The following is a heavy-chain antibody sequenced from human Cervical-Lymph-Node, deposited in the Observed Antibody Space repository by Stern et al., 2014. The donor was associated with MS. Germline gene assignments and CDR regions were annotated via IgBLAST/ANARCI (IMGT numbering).Heavy chain of an antibody. CDR1: GFTFSSYG. CDR2: IWYDGSNK. J-gene: IGHJ6*02. V-gene: IGHV3-33*01. CDR3: ARDQNGMDV. Sequence: VQLVESGGGVVQPGRSLRLSCAASGFTFSSYGMHWVRQAPGKGLEWVAVIWYDGSNKYYADSVKGRFTISRDNSKNTLYLQMNSLRAEDTAEYYCARDQNGMDVWGQGTTVTVSS.